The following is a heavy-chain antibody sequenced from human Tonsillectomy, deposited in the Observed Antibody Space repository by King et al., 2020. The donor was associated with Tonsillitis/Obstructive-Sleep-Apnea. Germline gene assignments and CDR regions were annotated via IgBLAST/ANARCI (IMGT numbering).Heavy chain of an antibody. V-gene: IGHV4-31*03. CDR2: IYYSGNT. Sequence: QLQESGPGLVKPSQTLSLTCTVSGGSISSGGYYWSWIRQHPGKGLEWIGCIYYSGNTYYNPSLKSRLTISVVTSKNQFSLKLSSVTPADTAVYYCARGTTVKSFDYWGQGTLVTVSS. J-gene: IGHJ4*02. CDR1: GGSISSGGYY. CDR3: ARGTTVKSFDY. D-gene: IGHD4-17*01.